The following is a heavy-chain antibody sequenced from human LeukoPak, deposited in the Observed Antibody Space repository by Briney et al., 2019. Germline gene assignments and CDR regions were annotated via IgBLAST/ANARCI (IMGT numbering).Heavy chain of an antibody. CDR1: GFTFSRHG. J-gene: IGHJ4*02. Sequence: GGSLRLSCVASGFTFSRHGMSWVRQAPGTGPEWVSFISIGGGTTFYAESVKGRFTISRDNSKNTLYLQMNSLRGEDTAVYYCAKDGADWGQGTLVTVSS. CDR3: AKDGAD. CDR2: ISIGGGTT. D-gene: IGHD4/OR15-4a*01. V-gene: IGHV3-23*01.